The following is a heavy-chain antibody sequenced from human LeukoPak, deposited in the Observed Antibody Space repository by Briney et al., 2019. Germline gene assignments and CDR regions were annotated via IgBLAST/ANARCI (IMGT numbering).Heavy chain of an antibody. D-gene: IGHD6-19*01. V-gene: IGHV3-64*01. J-gene: IGHJ4*02. CDR1: GFTFSSYA. CDR3: AKDPGDSSGWFDY. Sequence: PGGSLRLSCAASGFTFSSYAMHWVRQAPGKGLEYVSAISSNGGSTYYANSVKGRFTISRDNSKNTLYLQMGSLRAEDTAVYYCAKDPGDSSGWFDYWGQGTLVTVSS. CDR2: ISSNGGST.